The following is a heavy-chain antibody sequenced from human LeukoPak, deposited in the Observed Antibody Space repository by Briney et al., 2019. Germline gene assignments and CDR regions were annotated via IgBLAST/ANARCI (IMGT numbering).Heavy chain of an antibody. D-gene: IGHD4-17*01. V-gene: IGHV1-69*06. CDR2: IIPIFGTA. CDR3: ASGIAVTRGRCARPGGFCYYYMDV. Sequence: GASVKVSCKASGGTFSSYAISWVRQAPGQGLEWMGGIIPIFGTANYAQKFQGRVTITADKSTSTAYMELSSLRSEDTAVYYCASGIAVTRGRCARPGGFCYYYMDVWGKGTTVTVSS. CDR1: GGTFSSYA. J-gene: IGHJ6*03.